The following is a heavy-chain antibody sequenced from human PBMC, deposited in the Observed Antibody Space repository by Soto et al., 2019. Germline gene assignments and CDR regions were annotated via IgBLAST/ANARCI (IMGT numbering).Heavy chain of an antibody. CDR3: ARAPRGYGMDV. CDR2: IHHSGST. Sequence: QVQLQESGPRLVKPSGTLSLTCTVSGDSVSSNSWWSWVRQPRGKGLEWIGEIHHSGSTNYNSSLTSRVSISIDKSKNQFSLNLYSVTAADAAVFYCARAPRGYGMDVWGQGTTVSVSS. J-gene: IGHJ6*02. CDR1: GDSVSSNSW. V-gene: IGHV4-4*02.